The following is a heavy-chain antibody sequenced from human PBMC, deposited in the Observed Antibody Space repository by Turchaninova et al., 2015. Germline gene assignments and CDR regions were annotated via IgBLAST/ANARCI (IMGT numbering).Heavy chain of an antibody. J-gene: IGHJ4*02. Sequence: QVQLQQWGAGLLKPSETLSLTCAVYGGSFSGYYWSWIRQPPGKGLRWLGEFKHGESTNYNPSLKSRVTKSVYTSKNQFSLKLGSVTAADTAVYYCAGSDIVVVVAAGVHENYFDYWGQGTLVTVSS. CDR1: GGSFSGYY. CDR3: AGSDIVVVVAAGVHENYFDY. V-gene: IGHV4-34*01. CDR2: FKHGEST. D-gene: IGHD2-15*01.